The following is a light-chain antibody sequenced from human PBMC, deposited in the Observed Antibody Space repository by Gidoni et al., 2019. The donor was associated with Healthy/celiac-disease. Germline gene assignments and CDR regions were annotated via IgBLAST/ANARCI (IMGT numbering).Light chain of an antibody. Sequence: STGDRVTITCRASQGISSYLAWYQQKPGKAPKLLIYAASTLQSGVPSRFSGSGSGTDFTLTISCLQSEDFATYYCQQYYSYPPTFGGGTKVEIK. CDR3: QQYYSYPPT. CDR1: QGISSY. V-gene: IGKV1-8*01. J-gene: IGKJ4*01. CDR2: AAS.